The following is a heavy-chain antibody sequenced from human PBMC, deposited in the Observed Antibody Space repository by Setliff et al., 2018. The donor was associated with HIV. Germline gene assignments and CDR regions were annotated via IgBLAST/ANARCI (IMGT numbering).Heavy chain of an antibody. V-gene: IGHV1-2*06. CDR2: INPNSGGT. Sequence: ASVKVSCKASGYTFTNYGITWVRQAPGQGLEWMGRINPNSGGTNYAQKFQGRVTMTRDTSISTAYMELSRLRSNDTAVYYCARGGGYFGVVILNWFDPWGQGTLVTVSS. CDR3: ARGGGYFGVVILNWFDP. D-gene: IGHD3-3*01. CDR1: GYTFTNYG. J-gene: IGHJ5*02.